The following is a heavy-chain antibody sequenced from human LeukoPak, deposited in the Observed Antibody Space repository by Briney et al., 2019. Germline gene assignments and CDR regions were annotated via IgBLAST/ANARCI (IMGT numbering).Heavy chain of an antibody. J-gene: IGHJ3*02. CDR1: GFAFSSYW. D-gene: IGHD3-3*01. CDR3: ARGGYYFHDAFDI. Sequence: GGSLRLSCAASGFAFSSYWMHWVRQAPGKGLVWVSRINSDGSSTSYADSVKGRFTISRDNAKNTLYLQMNSLRAEDTAVYYCARGGYYFHDAFDIWGQGTMVTVSS. CDR2: INSDGSST. V-gene: IGHV3-74*01.